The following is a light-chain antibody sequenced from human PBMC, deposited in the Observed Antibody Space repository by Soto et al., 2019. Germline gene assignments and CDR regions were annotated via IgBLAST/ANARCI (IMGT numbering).Light chain of an antibody. J-gene: IGKJ4*01. CDR2: AAS. CDR1: QGISSY. CDR3: QQLNSFPPL. V-gene: IGKV1-9*01. Sequence: IQLTQSPSSLSASVGDRVTITCRASQGISSYVAWYQQKPGKAPKLLIYAASTLRSGVPSRFSGSGSGTDFTLTISSLQPEDFATYYCQQLNSFPPLFGGGTKVEI.